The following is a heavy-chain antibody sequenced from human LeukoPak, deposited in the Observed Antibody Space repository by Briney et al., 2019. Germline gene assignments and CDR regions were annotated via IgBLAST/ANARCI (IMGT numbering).Heavy chain of an antibody. CDR2: IGSSGGSR. Sequence: GGSLRLSCAASGFTFSSYEMDWVRRAPGKGLEWVSYIGSSGGSRYYADSVKGRFTSSGDNAKNSLYLQMNSLRVEDTAVYYCAREDGDAFGIWGQGTMVSVSS. J-gene: IGHJ3*02. V-gene: IGHV3-48*03. D-gene: IGHD5-24*01. CDR1: GFTFSSYE. CDR3: AREDGDAFGI.